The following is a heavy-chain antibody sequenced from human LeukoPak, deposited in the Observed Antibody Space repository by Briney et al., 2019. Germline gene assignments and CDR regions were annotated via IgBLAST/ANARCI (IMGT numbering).Heavy chain of an antibody. J-gene: IGHJ6*03. V-gene: IGHV1-69*05. CDR2: IIPIFGTA. CDR3: ASGTPPNYYYYYYMDV. CDR1: GGTFSSYA. Sequence: SVKVSCKASGGTFSSYAISWVRQAPGQGLEWMGGIIPIFGTANYAQKFQGRVTITTDESTSTAYMELSSLRSEDTAVYYCASGTPPNYYYYYYMDVWGKGATVTVSS. D-gene: IGHD1-7*01.